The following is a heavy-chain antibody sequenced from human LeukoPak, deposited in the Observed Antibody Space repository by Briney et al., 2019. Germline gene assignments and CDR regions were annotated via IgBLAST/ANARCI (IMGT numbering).Heavy chain of an antibody. D-gene: IGHD5-24*01. J-gene: IGHJ4*02. V-gene: IGHV4-59*01. CDR2: IYYSGST. CDR1: GGSISSYY. CDR3: ARAGVMSTIGRFDY. Sequence: SETLSLTCTVSGGSISSYYWSWIRQPPGKGLEWIGYIYYSGSTNYNPSLKSRLTISVDTSKNQFFLKLTSVTAADTAMYYCARAGVMSTIGRFDYWGQGTLVTVSS.